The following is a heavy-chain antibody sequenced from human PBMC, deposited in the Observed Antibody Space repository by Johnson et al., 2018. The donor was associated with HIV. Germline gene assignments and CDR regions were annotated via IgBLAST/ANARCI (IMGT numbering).Heavy chain of an antibody. CDR3: ASQVRGLRLGVDAFDI. D-gene: IGHD5-12*01. J-gene: IGHJ3*02. CDR1: GFTFSSYA. Sequence: VQLVESGGGVVKPGGSLRLSCAASGFTFSSYAMSWVRQAPGKGLEWVSAISGSGGSTYYADSVKGRFTISRDNSKNTLYLQMNSLRAEDTAVYYCASQVRGLRLGVDAFDIWGQGTLVTVSS. V-gene: IGHV3-23*04. CDR2: ISGSGGST.